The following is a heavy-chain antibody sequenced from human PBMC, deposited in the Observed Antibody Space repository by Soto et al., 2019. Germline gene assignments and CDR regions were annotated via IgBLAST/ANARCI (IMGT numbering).Heavy chain of an antibody. V-gene: IGHV3-23*01. D-gene: IGHD1-26*01. CDR3: ARNVGQGAWAGPNFFDP. CDR1: GFTFSSYA. J-gene: IGHJ5*02. Sequence: EVQLLESGGGLVQPGGSLRLSCAASGFTFSSYAMNWVRQAPGKGLEWVSAISGNGGSTYYADSVKGRFTISRDNFKSTLYLQMNSQRGEATAVYYFARNVGQGAWAGPNFFDPWGQGTLVSVSS. CDR2: ISGNGGST.